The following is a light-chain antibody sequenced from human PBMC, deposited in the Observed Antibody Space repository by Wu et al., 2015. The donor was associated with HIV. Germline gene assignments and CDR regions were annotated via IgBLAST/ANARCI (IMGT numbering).Light chain of an antibody. CDR2: GAS. CDR1: QGIANS. V-gene: IGKV1-NL1*01. J-gene: IGKJ3*01. CDR3: QQYYSTLEGFT. Sequence: EIQMTQSPSSLSASVGDRVTITCRASQGIANSLAWYQQKPGKAPKLLIYGASRLQSGVPSRFSGSGSGTDYTLTISSLQPEDFAYYFCQQYYSTLEGFTFGPGTEVEI.